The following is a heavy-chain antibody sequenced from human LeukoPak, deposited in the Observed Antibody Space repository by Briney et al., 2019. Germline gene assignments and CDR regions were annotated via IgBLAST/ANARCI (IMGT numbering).Heavy chain of an antibody. J-gene: IGHJ4*02. Sequence: SVKVSCKASGGAFSSYAISWVRQAPGQGLEWMGGIIPIFGTANYAQKFQGRVTITTDESTSTAYMELSSLRSEDTAVYYCAREAGFDSSSWYDYWGQGTQVTVSS. CDR2: IIPIFGTA. CDR1: GGAFSSYA. V-gene: IGHV1-69*05. D-gene: IGHD6-13*01. CDR3: AREAGFDSSSWYDY.